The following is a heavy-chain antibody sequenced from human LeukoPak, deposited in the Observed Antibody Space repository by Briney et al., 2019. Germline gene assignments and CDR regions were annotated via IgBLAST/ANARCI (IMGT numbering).Heavy chain of an antibody. J-gene: IGHJ4*02. D-gene: IGHD3-16*01. V-gene: IGHV3-23*01. Sequence: GGSLRLSCAASGFTFSSYAMSWVRQAPGKGLEWVSAISGSGGSTYYADSVKGRFTISRDNSKNTLYLQMNSLRAEDTAVYYCAKDRAPYVWGSPIDYWGQGTLVTVSS. CDR1: GFTFSSYA. CDR2: ISGSGGST. CDR3: AKDRAPYVWGSPIDY.